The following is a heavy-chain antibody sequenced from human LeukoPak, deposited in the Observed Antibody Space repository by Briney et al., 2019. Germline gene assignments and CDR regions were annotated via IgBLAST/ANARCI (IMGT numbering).Heavy chain of an antibody. V-gene: IGHV4-59*01. CDR3: ARDRHWTNDWVFDY. CDR1: GGSIGTYY. J-gene: IGHJ4*02. CDR2: IYYNGYT. Sequence: SETLSLTCTVSGGSIGTYYWSWIRQPPGKGLEWIGYIYYNGYTDYNPSLKSRVTISLHTSKNQFSLKLSSVNAADTAVYYCARDRHWTNDWVFDYWGQGTLVTVSS. D-gene: IGHD1/OR15-1a*01.